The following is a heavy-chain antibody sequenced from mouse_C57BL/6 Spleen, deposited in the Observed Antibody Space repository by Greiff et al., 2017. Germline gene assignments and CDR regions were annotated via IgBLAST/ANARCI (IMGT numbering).Heavy chain of an antibody. Sequence: QVQLQQPGTELVKPGASVKLSCKASGYTFTSYWMHWVKQRPGQGLEWIGNINPSNGGPNYNEKFKSKATLTVDKSSSTAYMQLSSLTSEDSAVYYCARGSYYDYFYFDYWGQGTTLTVSS. D-gene: IGHD2-4*01. V-gene: IGHV1-53*01. CDR1: GYTFTSYW. CDR2: INPSNGGP. J-gene: IGHJ2*01. CDR3: ARGSYYDYFYFDY.